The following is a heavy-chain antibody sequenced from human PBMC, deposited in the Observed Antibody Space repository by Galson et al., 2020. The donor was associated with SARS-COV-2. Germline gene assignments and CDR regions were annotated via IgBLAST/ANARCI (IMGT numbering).Heavy chain of an antibody. V-gene: IGHV3-74*01. CDR1: GFTFSSYW. D-gene: IGHD4-17*01. CDR3: ARESYGDYSYGRWFDP. J-gene: IGHJ5*02. CDR2: INIDGDVT. Sequence: PGGSLRLSCAASGFTFSSYWMHWVRQAPGEGLMWVSCINIDGDVTRYADSVKGRFTVSRDNAKNTLYLQMNSLSAGDAAVYFCARESYGDYSYGRWFDPWGQGTLVTVSS.